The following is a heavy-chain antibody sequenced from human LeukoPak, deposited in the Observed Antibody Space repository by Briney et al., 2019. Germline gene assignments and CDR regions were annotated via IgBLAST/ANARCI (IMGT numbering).Heavy chain of an antibody. Sequence: SETLSLTCTVSGGSISSYYWSWIRQPPGKGLEWIGYIYYSGSTNYNPSLKSRVTISVDTSKNQFSLKLSSVTAADTAVYYCARDQQGAYCGGDCEYYGMDVWGQGTTVTVSS. V-gene: IGHV4-59*01. CDR1: GGSISSYY. CDR3: ARDQQGAYCGGDCEYYGMDV. J-gene: IGHJ6*02. D-gene: IGHD2-21*02. CDR2: IYYSGST.